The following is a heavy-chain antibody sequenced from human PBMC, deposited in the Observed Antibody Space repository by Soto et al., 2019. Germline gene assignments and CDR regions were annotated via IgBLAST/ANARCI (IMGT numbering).Heavy chain of an antibody. CDR2: INPSGGST. Sequence: QVQLVQSGAEVKKPGASVKVSCKASGYTFTSYYMHWVRQAPGQGLEWMGIINPSGGSTSYAQKFPGSATMTRDTSTGTVDMELSSLRSEATAVYYCARVFRDGYKLGFDYWGQGTLVTVSS. D-gene: IGHD5-12*01. CDR3: ARVFRDGYKLGFDY. CDR1: GYTFTSYY. J-gene: IGHJ4*02. V-gene: IGHV1-46*03.